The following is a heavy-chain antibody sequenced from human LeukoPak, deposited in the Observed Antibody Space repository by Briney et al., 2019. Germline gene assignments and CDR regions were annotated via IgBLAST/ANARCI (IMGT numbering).Heavy chain of an antibody. J-gene: IGHJ4*02. CDR2: INPNGGST. Sequence: AAVKVSCKASGYTFTSYYMHWVRQAPGQGLEWMGIINPNGGSTSYAQKFQGRVTMTRDTSTSTVYMELSSLRSEDTAVYYCARVTADVGGKQQLVPYFDYWGQGTLVTVSS. CDR1: GYTFTSYY. D-gene: IGHD6-13*01. CDR3: ARVTADVGGKQQLVPYFDY. V-gene: IGHV1-46*01.